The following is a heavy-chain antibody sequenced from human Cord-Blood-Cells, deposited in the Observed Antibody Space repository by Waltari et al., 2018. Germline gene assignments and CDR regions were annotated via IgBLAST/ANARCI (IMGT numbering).Heavy chain of an antibody. Sequence: QLQLQESGPGLVKPSETLSLTCTVSGGSISSSSYYWGWYRQPPGKGLEWIGSIYYSGSTYYNPSLKSRVTISVDTSKNQFSLKLSSVTAADTAVYYCARHEARVPAAIAFDIWGQGTMVTVSS. CDR1: GGSISSSSYY. CDR3: ARHEARVPAAIAFDI. D-gene: IGHD2-2*01. CDR2: IYYSGST. V-gene: IGHV4-39*01. J-gene: IGHJ3*02.